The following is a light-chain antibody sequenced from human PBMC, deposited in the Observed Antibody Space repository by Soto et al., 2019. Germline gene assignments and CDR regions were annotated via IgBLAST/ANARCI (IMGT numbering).Light chain of an antibody. CDR1: SSNIGNIY. V-gene: IGLV1-47*02. Sequence: QSVLTQPPSASGTPGQRVTISCSGSSSNIGNIYVYWYQQFPGTAPKLLINSNNQWPSGVPDRFSGSKSATSASLAISGLRSEDEADYYCYSYAINDFGTGTKLTVL. CDR2: SNN. J-gene: IGLJ1*01. CDR3: YSYAIND.